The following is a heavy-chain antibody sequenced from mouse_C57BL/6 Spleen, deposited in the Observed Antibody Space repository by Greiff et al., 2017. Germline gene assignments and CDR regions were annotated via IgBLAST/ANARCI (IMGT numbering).Heavy chain of an antibody. Sequence: EVQLQQSGPELVKPGASVKISCKASGYSFTGYYMNWVKQSPEKSLEWIGEINPSTGGTTYNQKFKAKATLTVDKSSSTAYMQLKSLTSEDSAVYYCATWGLLGWFAYWGQGTLVTVSA. CDR1: GYSFTGYY. V-gene: IGHV1-42*01. D-gene: IGHD2-3*01. CDR3: ATWGLLGWFAY. CDR2: INPSTGGT. J-gene: IGHJ3*01.